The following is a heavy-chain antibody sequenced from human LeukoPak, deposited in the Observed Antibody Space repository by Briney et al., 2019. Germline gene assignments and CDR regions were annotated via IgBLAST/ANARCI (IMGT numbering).Heavy chain of an antibody. V-gene: IGHV4-4*07. CDR2: MYTSGST. D-gene: IGHD2-2*01. J-gene: IGHJ6*03. Sequence: SETLSLTCTVSGGSISSYYWSWIRQPAGKGLEWIGHMYTSGSTNYNPSLKSRVTLSVDTSRNQFSLKLSSVTAADTAMNYCARGVVVPAAAIVYYYYYMDVWGKGTTVTVSS. CDR3: ARGVVVPAAAIVYYYYYMDV. CDR1: GGSISSYY.